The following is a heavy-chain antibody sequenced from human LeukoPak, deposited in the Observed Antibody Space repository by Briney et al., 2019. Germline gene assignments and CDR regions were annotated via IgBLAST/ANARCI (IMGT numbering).Heavy chain of an antibody. Sequence: GGSLRLSCTASGFTFSHYWMSWVRQAPGKGLQWVADIRQDESEKYYVDSVKGRFTISRDNAKNSMYLQMNSLRAEDTAVYYCARDRYCSDSSCPHFDYWGQGTLVTVSS. D-gene: IGHD2-15*01. CDR3: ARDRYCSDSSCPHFDY. CDR2: IRQDESEK. CDR1: GFTFSHYW. J-gene: IGHJ4*02. V-gene: IGHV3-7*01.